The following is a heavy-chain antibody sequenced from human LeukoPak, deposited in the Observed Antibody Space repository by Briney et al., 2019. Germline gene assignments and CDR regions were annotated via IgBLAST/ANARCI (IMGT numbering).Heavy chain of an antibody. V-gene: IGHV3-23*01. CDR1: GFTFSSYA. CDR3: AKFVFGGNGYFDY. CDR2: ISGSGGST. J-gene: IGHJ4*02. Sequence: PGGSLRLSCAASGFTFSSYAVSWVRQAPGKGLEWVSAISGSGGSTYYADSVKGRFTISRDNSKNTLYLQMNSLRAEDTAVYYCAKFVFGGNGYFDYWGQGTLVTVSS. D-gene: IGHD3-16*01.